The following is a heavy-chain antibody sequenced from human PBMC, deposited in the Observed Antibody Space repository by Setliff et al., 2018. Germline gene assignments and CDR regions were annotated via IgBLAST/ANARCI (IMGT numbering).Heavy chain of an antibody. CDR1: GGSISSSSYY. CDR2: IYYSGST. D-gene: IGHD2-15*01. CDR3: ARRRGYCSGGTCYSGGYWFDP. J-gene: IGHJ5*02. V-gene: IGHV4-39*01. Sequence: SETLSLTCTVSGGSISSSSYYWAWVRQPPGKGLEWIGSIYYSGSTSYNPSLKSRVTISVDTTKNQFSLKLRSVTAADTAVYYCARRRGYCSGGTCYSGGYWFDPGGQGTLVTVSS.